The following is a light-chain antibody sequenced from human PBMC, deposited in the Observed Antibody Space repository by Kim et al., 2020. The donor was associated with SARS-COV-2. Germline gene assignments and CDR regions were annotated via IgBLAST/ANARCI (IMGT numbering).Light chain of an antibody. CDR2: GKY. CDR3: NSRDSSGDHVV. CDR1: SLRNYY. J-gene: IGLJ3*02. Sequence: SSELTQDPDVSVALGQTVRITCQGDSLRNYYATWYQQRPGQAPVLVLYGKYNRPSGIPDRFSGSASGNTASLTITGAQAEDEADYYCNSRDSSGDHVVFGGGTQLTVL. V-gene: IGLV3-19*01.